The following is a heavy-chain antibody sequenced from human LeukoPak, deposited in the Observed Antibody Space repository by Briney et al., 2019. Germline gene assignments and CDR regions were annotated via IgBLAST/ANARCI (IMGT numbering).Heavy chain of an antibody. J-gene: IGHJ4*02. CDR1: GGSFSGYY. Sequence: PSETLSLTCAVYGGSFSGYYWSWIRQPPGKGLEWIGEINHSGSTNYNPSLKSRVTISVDTSKNQFSLKLSSVTAADTAVYYCARPQSSEGRDFDYWGQGTLVTVSS. D-gene: IGHD3-22*01. CDR3: ARPQSSEGRDFDY. V-gene: IGHV4-34*01. CDR2: INHSGST.